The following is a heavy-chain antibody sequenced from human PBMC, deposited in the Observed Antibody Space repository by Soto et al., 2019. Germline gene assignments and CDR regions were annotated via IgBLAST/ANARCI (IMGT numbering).Heavy chain of an antibody. J-gene: IGHJ4*02. CDR2: ISGSGGST. V-gene: IGHV3-23*01. Sequence: RLSCAASGFTFSSYAMSWVRQAPGKGLEWVSAISGSGGSTYYADSVKGRFTISRDNSKNTLYLQMNSLRAEDTAVYYCAKDPYYYDSSGYPLGYWGQGTLVTVSS. D-gene: IGHD3-22*01. CDR3: AKDPYYYDSSGYPLGY. CDR1: GFTFSSYA.